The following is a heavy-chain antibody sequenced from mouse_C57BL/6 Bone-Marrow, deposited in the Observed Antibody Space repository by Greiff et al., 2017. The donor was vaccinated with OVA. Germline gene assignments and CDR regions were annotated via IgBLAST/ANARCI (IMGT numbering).Heavy chain of an antibody. CDR1: GYTFTDYY. CDR3: ARGRYYDYSYWYFDV. CDR2: INPYNGGT. V-gene: IGHV1-19*01. Sequence: VQLQQSGPVLVKPGASVKMSCKASGYTFTDYYMNWVKQSHGKSLEWIGVINPYNGGTSYNQKFKGKATLTVDKSSSTAYMELNSLTSEDSAVYYCARGRYYDYSYWYFDVWGTGTTVTVSS. J-gene: IGHJ1*03. D-gene: IGHD2-4*01.